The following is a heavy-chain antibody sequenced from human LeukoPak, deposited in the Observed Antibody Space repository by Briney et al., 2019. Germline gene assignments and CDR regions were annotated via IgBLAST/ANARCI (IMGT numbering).Heavy chain of an antibody. CDR3: GRGRLGGGDY. V-gene: IGHV1-46*01. Sequence: GASVKVSCKASGYTFSSYYMHWVRQGPGQGLEWMGMISPSGGSTTYAQKFQGRVTMTRDTSTRTVAMDLTSLRSEDTAVYYCGRGRLGGGDYWGQGTLVTVSS. CDR1: GYTFSSYY. J-gene: IGHJ4*02. CDR2: ISPSGGST. D-gene: IGHD3-16*01.